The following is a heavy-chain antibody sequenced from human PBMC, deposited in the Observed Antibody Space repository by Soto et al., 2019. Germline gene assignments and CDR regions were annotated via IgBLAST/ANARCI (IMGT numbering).Heavy chain of an antibody. V-gene: IGHV3-23*01. Sequence: EVQLLESGGGLVQPGGSLRVSCAASGFTFSSYAMSWVRQAPGKGLEWVSAISGSGGSTYYADSVKGRFTISRDNSKSTLYLQMNSLRAEDTAVYYCAKSDRGWFGPFDPWGQGTLVTVSS. CDR3: AKSDRGWFGPFDP. CDR2: ISGSGGST. D-gene: IGHD3-16*01. CDR1: GFTFSSYA. J-gene: IGHJ5*02.